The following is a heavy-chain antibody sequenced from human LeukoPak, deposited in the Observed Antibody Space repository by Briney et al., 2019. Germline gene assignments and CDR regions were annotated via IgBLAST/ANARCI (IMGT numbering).Heavy chain of an antibody. CDR2: ISSSGGST. D-gene: IGHD4-17*01. Sequence: GGSLRLSCAASGFTFSSYAMSWVRQAPGKGLEWVSGISSSGGSTYYADSVKGRFTISRDNSKSTLFLQMNSLRAEDTAVYYCAKERQTGDYFTSDFWGQGTLVTVSS. CDR1: GFTFSSYA. J-gene: IGHJ4*02. V-gene: IGHV3-23*01. CDR3: AKERQTGDYFTSDF.